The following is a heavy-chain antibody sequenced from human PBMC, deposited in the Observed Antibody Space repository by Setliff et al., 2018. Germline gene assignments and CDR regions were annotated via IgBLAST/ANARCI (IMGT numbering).Heavy chain of an antibody. V-gene: IGHV4-39*01. J-gene: IGHJ4*02. D-gene: IGHD1-1*01. CDR1: GGSISSGGYY. CDR3: ARTGTYRYFDY. Sequence: SETLSLTCTVSGGSISSGGYYWSWIRQPPGKGLEWIGRIYHGGDTYYNASLKSRLTISVDTSKNQFSLKLRSVTAADTAVYYCARTGTYRYFDYWGQGALVTVSS. CDR2: IYHGGDT.